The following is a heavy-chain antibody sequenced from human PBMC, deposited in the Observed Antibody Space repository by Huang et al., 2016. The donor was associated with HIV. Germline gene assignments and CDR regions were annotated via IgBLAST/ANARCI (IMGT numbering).Heavy chain of an antibody. D-gene: IGHD6-6*01. Sequence: QVQLQESGPGLVKPSETLSLTCTVSGGSMSSYYWSWIRQPPGKGLEWIGYIYYSWSTNYNPSLKSRVTIAVDTAKNQFSLRLSSVTAADTAVYYCASASIAARRWFDPWGQGSLVTVSS. CDR3: ASASIAARRWFDP. J-gene: IGHJ5*02. CDR2: IYYSWST. CDR1: GGSMSSYY. V-gene: IGHV4-59*01.